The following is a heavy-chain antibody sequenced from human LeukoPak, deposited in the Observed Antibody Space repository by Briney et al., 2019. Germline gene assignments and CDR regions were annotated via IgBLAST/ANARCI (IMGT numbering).Heavy chain of an antibody. CDR2: IYPGDSDT. V-gene: IGHV5-51*01. Sequence: HGESLKISCKGSGYSFTNYWIGWVRQMPGKGLEWMGIIYPGDSDTRYSPSFQGQVTISADKSISTAYLQWSSLKASGTAMYYCASARGYDFWSGYYYFDYWGQGTLVTVSS. D-gene: IGHD3-3*01. CDR3: ASARGYDFWSGYYYFDY. CDR1: GYSFTNYW. J-gene: IGHJ4*02.